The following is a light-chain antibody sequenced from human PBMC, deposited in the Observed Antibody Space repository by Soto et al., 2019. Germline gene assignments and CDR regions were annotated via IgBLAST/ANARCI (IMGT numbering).Light chain of an antibody. V-gene: IGKV3-15*01. Sequence: EIVMTQSPATLSVSPGERATLSCRASQSVSSNLAWYQQKPGQAPRLLIYGASTRATGMPARFSSSGSGTEFTLTISSLQSEDSAVYYCQQYNNWPPHTFGQGTKLEI. CDR3: QQYNNWPPHT. CDR1: QSVSSN. CDR2: GAS. J-gene: IGKJ2*01.